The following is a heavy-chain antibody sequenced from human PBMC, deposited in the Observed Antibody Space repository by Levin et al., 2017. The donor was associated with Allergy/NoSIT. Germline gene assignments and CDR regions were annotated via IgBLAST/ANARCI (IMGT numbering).Heavy chain of an antibody. V-gene: IGHV4-59*08. J-gene: IGHJ4*02. CDR1: GGSISSYY. CDR3: ARHVDRNYGVDY. CDR2: IYYSGST. D-gene: IGHD1-14*01. Sequence: SETLSLTCTVSGGSISSYYWSWIRQPPGKGLEWIGYIYYSGSTNYNPSLKSRVTISVDTSKNQFSLKLSSVTAADTAVYYCARHVDRNYGVDYWGQGTLVTVSS.